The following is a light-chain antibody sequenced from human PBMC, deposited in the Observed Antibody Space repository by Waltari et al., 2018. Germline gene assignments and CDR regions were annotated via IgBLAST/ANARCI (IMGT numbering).Light chain of an antibody. CDR1: QAINGY. CDR3: QELNIFPLT. Sequence: DIQLTQSPSLLSASVGDRVTITCRASQAINGYLAWYQVRSGRAPKLLIYDTSTLQSGVPSRVSGSEAGTDFTLQISTLQPEDFANYYCQELNIFPLTFGGGAKVEIK. CDR2: DTS. J-gene: IGKJ4*01. V-gene: IGKV1-9*01.